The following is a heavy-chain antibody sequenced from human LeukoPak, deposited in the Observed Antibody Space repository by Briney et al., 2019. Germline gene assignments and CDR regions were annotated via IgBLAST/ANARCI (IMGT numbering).Heavy chain of an antibody. Sequence: KASETLSLTCTISGGSISTSSYYWGWVRQPPGKGLEWIGNIFYSGSTYYSPSLKSRVTISLDTSRNQFSLKLSSVTAADTAVYYCARAGGPTVTIDYWGQGTLVTVSS. CDR2: IFYSGST. D-gene: IGHD4-11*01. CDR1: GGSISTSSYY. J-gene: IGHJ4*02. CDR3: ARAGGPTVTIDY. V-gene: IGHV4-39*07.